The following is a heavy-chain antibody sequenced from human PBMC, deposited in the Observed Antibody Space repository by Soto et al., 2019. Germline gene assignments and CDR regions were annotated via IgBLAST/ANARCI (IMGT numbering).Heavy chain of an antibody. Sequence: SETLSLTCAVYGGSLSGYYWSWIRQPPGKGLEWIGEINHSGSTNYNPSLKSRVTISVDTSKNQFSLKLSSVTAADTAVYYCARATMVLTTEQTGGFDPWGQGTLVTVSS. J-gene: IGHJ5*02. D-gene: IGHD4-17*01. CDR2: INHSGST. CDR1: GGSLSGYY. CDR3: ARATMVLTTEQTGGFDP. V-gene: IGHV4-34*01.